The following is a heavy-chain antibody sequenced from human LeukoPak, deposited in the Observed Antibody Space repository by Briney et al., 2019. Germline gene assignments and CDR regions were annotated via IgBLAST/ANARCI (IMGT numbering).Heavy chain of an antibody. CDR3: ARSTSRYYARFDY. Sequence: ASVKVSCKASGYTFTGYYMHWVRQAPGQGLEWMGWINPNSGGTNYAQKFQGRVTMTRDTSISTAYMELSRLRSDDTAVYYCARSTSRYYARFDYWSQGTLVTVSS. D-gene: IGHD3-10*01. CDR2: INPNSGGT. CDR1: GYTFTGYY. J-gene: IGHJ4*02. V-gene: IGHV1-2*02.